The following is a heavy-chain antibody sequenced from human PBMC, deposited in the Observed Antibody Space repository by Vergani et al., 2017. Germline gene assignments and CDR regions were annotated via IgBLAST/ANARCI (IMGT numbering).Heavy chain of an antibody. D-gene: IGHD3-10*01. CDR2: IYYSGST. CDR1: GSSISSSSYY. CDR3: ARDRVTVVRNQYYGMDV. J-gene: IGHJ6*02. V-gene: IGHV4-39*07. Sequence: QLQLQESGPGLVKPSETLSLTCTVSGSSISSSSYYWGWIRQPPGKGLEWIGSIYYSGSTYYNPSLQSRVTISLDTSKNQFSLNLTSVTAADTGVYFCARDRVTVVRNQYYGMDVWGQGTTVIVSS.